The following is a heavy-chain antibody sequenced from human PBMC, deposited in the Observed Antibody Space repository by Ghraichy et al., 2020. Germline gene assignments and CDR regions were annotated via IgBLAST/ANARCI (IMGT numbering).Heavy chain of an antibody. V-gene: IGHV3-74*01. CDR3: ATRSFIGAVQFDY. CDR1: GFTFSSYW. J-gene: IGHJ4*02. D-gene: IGHD6-13*01. Sequence: LSLTCAASGFTFSSYWMHWVRQVPGKGLVWVSRINTDGSSTYYADSVKGRFTISRDNAKNTLYLQMNSLSAEDTALYYCATRSFIGAVQFDYWGQGTLVTVSS. CDR2: INTDGSST.